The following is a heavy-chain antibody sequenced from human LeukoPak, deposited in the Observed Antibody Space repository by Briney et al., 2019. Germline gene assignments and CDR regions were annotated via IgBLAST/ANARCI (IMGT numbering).Heavy chain of an antibody. Sequence: ASVKVSCKASGYTFTSYGISWVRQAPGQGLEWMGWISAYNGTTSYAQKFQGRVTMTRDTSTSTVYMELSSLRSEDTAVYYCARAYNWNDSSDYWGQGTLVTVSS. V-gene: IGHV1-18*01. J-gene: IGHJ4*02. CDR2: ISAYNGTT. CDR3: ARAYNWNDSSDY. CDR1: GYTFTSYG. D-gene: IGHD1-20*01.